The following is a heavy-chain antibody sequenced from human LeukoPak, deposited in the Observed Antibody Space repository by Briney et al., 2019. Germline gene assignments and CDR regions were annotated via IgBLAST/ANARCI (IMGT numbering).Heavy chain of an antibody. D-gene: IGHD2-15*01. Sequence: GGSLRLSCAASGFTFGDYGMSWVRQAPGKGLEWVSGINWNGGSTGYADSVKGRFTISRDNAKYSLYLQMTSLRAEDTAFYYCAAQGYCSDGSCSWGQGTLVTVSS. V-gene: IGHV3-20*04. CDR2: INWNGGST. J-gene: IGHJ5*02. CDR1: GFTFGDYG. CDR3: AAQGYCSDGSCS.